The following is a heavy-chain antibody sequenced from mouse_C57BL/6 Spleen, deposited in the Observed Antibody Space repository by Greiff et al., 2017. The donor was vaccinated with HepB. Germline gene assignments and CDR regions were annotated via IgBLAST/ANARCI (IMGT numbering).Heavy chain of an antibody. Sequence: QVQLQQSGAELVRPGTSVKVSCKASGYSFTNYLIEWVKQRPGQGLEWIGVINPGSGGTNYNEKFKGKATLTADKSSSTAYMQLSSLTSEDSAVYFCARLNDYWGQGTTLTVSS. J-gene: IGHJ2*01. CDR1: GYSFTNYL. V-gene: IGHV1-54*01. CDR3: ARLNDY. CDR2: INPGSGGT.